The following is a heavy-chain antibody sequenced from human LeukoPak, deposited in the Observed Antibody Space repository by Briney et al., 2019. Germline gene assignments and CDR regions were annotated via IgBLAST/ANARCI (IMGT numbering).Heavy chain of an antibody. D-gene: IGHD4-17*01. J-gene: IGHJ5*02. CDR1: GYIFTSYA. V-gene: IGHV1-3*01. CDR2: INGGKGNI. CDR3: ARSRTDDYGDWWWFDP. Sequence: ASVTVSCKASGYIFTSYAMHWVRQAPGQRLEWMGWINGGKGNIKYSQKFQGRVTISKDTSARTAYMELSSLRSEDTAVYYCARSRTDDYGDWWWFDPWGQGTLVTVSS.